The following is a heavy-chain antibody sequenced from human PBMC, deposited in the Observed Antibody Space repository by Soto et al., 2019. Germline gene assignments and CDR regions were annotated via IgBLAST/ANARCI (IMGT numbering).Heavy chain of an antibody. J-gene: IGHJ4*02. CDR2: IYSGGST. CDR3: ARGLGYFSSTSCYEGLFDS. D-gene: IGHD2-2*01. V-gene: IGHV3-66*01. CDR1: GFTVSSNY. Sequence: EVQLVESGGGLVQPGGSLRLSCAASGFTVSSNYMSWVRQAPGKGLEGVSVIYSGGSTYYADAVKGRFTISRDNSKTTRYLQMNSLRAEDTAVYYRARGLGYFSSTSCYEGLFDSWGQGTLVTVSS.